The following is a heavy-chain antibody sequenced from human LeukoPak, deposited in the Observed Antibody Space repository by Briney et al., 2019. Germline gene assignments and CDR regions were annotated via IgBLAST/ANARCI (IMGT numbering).Heavy chain of an antibody. CDR2: INHSGST. CDR1: GGSFSGYY. CDR3: ARDWYNNSDAFDI. J-gene: IGHJ3*02. D-gene: IGHD1/OR15-1a*01. V-gene: IGHV4-34*01. Sequence: SETLSLTYAVYGGSFSGYYWSWIRQPPGKGLEWIGEINHSGSTNYNPSLKSRVTISVDTSKNQFSLKLSSVTAADTAVYYCARDWYNNSDAFDIWGQGTMVTVSS.